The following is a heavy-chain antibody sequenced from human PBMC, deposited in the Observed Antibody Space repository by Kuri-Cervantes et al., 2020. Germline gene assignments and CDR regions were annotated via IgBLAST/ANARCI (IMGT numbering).Heavy chain of an antibody. CDR1: GFTFDDYA. J-gene: IGHJ3*02. V-gene: IGHV3-9*01. D-gene: IGHD6-13*01. CDR2: ISWNSGSI. Sequence: GGSLRLSCAASGFTFDDYAMHWVRQAPGKGLEWVSGISWNSGSIGYADSVKGRFTISKDNSKNTLYLQMNSLRAEDTAVYYCAKDLFSPIAATVDDAFDIWGQGTMVTVSS. CDR3: AKDLFSPIAATVDDAFDI.